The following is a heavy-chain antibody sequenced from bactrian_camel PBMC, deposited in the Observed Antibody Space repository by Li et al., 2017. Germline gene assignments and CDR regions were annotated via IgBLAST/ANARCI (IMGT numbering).Heavy chain of an antibody. CDR1: GLSYSTYC. Sequence: VQLVESGGGSVQAGGSLRLSCAASGLSYSTYCMAWFRQAPGKEREGVARIDRDGTTSYAASVKGRFTISKDNTKNTLYLQMNNLKPEDTAVYYCAAAARDTTIATRCLRDFGYWGQGTQVTVS. CDR2: IDRDGTT. D-gene: IGHD4*01. J-gene: IGHJ6*01. CDR3: AAAARDTTIATRCLRDFGY. V-gene: IGHV3S26*01.